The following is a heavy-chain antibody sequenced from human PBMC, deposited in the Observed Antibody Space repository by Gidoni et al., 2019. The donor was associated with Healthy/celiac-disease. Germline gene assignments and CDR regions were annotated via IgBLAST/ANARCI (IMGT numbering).Heavy chain of an antibody. Sequence: QVQLQQWGAGLLKPSETLSLTCAVYGGSFSGYYWRWLRQPPGKGLEWIGEINHSGSTNYNPSLKSRVTISVDTSKNQFSLKLSSVTAADTAVYYCARRSRITIFGVVITDYYGMDVWGQGTTVTVSS. CDR3: ARRSRITIFGVVITDYYGMDV. J-gene: IGHJ6*02. D-gene: IGHD3-3*01. CDR1: GGSFSGYY. CDR2: INHSGST. V-gene: IGHV4-34*01.